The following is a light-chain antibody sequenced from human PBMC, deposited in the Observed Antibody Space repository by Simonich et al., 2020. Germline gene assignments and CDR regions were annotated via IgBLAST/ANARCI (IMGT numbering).Light chain of an antibody. CDR2: DVS. CDR3: SSYAGSNNLV. CDR1: SSDVGGYNY. Sequence: QSALTQPASVSGSPGQSITISCTGTSSDVGGYNYVSLYQQHPGKAPKLMIYDVSKRPAGVSNRVSGSKSGNTAYLTVSGLQAEDEADYYCSSYAGSNNLVFGGGTKLTVL. J-gene: IGLJ3*02. V-gene: IGLV2-8*01.